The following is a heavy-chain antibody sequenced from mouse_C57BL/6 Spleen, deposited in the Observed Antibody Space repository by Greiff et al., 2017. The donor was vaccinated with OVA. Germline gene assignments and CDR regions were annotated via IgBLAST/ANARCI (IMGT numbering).Heavy chain of an antibody. Sequence: QVQLQQPGAELVKPGASVKLSCKASGYTFTSYWMHWVKQRPGQGLEWIGMIHPNSGSTNYNEKFKSKATLTVDKSSSTAYMQLSSLTSEDSAVYYCARSYSNFYYAMDYWGQGTSVTVSS. V-gene: IGHV1-64*01. CDR1: GYTFTSYW. CDR2: IHPNSGST. CDR3: ARSYSNFYYAMDY. D-gene: IGHD2-5*01. J-gene: IGHJ4*01.